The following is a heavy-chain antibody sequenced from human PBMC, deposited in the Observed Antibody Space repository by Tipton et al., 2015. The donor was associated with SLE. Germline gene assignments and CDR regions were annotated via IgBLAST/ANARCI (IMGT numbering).Heavy chain of an antibody. CDR2: IYHSGNT. V-gene: IGHV4-59*11. CDR3: ARAPQNWGFFDY. CDR1: GGSISSHY. Sequence: TLSLTCTVSGGSISSHYWSWIRQPPGKGLEWIGYIYHSGNTNYNPSLKSRVTISVDTSKNQFSLKLSSVTAADTAVYYCARAPQNWGFFDYWGQGTLVTVSS. J-gene: IGHJ4*02. D-gene: IGHD7-27*01.